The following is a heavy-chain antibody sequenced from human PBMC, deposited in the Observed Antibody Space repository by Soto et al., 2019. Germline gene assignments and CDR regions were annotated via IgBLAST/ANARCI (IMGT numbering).Heavy chain of an antibody. D-gene: IGHD4-17*01. V-gene: IGHV1-46*01. Sequence: ASVKVSCKASGYNFTSYYMHWVRQAPGQRLERMGIIKPSGGSTSYAQTNKVRVTMTRDMSTSTVYMELSSLSSDDTAVYYCARVLGSIYDNGDYVVNAFDIWGQGTMVTVSS. CDR2: IKPSGGST. CDR1: GYNFTSYY. CDR3: ARVLGSIYDNGDYVVNAFDI. J-gene: IGHJ3*02.